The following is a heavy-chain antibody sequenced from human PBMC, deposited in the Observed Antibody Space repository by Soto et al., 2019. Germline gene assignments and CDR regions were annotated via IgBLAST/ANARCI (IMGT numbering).Heavy chain of an antibody. Sequence: QVQLVQSGAEVKKPGASVKVSCKASGYTFTSYGISWVRQAPGQGLEWMGWISAYNGNTNYAQKLQGRVTMTTDTSTSTAFMELRSLRSDDTVVYYCARDRRLGIAVAGIGLGYWGQGTLVNVSS. J-gene: IGHJ4*02. CDR1: GYTFTSYG. CDR3: ARDRRLGIAVAGIGLGY. V-gene: IGHV1-18*01. D-gene: IGHD6-19*01. CDR2: ISAYNGNT.